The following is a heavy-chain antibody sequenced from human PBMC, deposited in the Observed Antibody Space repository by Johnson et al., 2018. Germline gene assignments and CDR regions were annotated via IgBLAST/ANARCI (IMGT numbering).Heavy chain of an antibody. J-gene: IGHJ3*02. CDR2: IIPIFGTA. CDR1: GGTFSSYA. V-gene: IGHV1-69*01. D-gene: IGHD2-2*01. Sequence: VQLVESGAEVKKXGSSVKVSCKASGGTFSSYAISWVRQAPGQGLEWMGGIIPIFGTANYAQKFQGRVTITADESTGTAYMELSSLRSEDTAVYYCAFRYCSSTSCYYPGAFDIWGQGTMVTVSS. CDR3: AFRYCSSTSCYYPGAFDI.